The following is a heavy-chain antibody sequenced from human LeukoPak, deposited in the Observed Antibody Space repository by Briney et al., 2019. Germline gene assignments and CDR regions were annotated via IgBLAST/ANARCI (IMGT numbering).Heavy chain of an antibody. J-gene: IGHJ6*02. CDR2: IYHSGST. CDR3: ARESGLRCVDV. Sequence: SETLSLTCAVSGGSISSGGYSWSWIRQPPEKGLEWIGYIYHSGSTYYNPSLKSRVTISVGRSKNQFSLKLSSVTAADTAVYYCARESGLRCVDVWGQGTTVTVSS. D-gene: IGHD2-8*01. CDR1: GGSISSGGYS. V-gene: IGHV4-30-2*01.